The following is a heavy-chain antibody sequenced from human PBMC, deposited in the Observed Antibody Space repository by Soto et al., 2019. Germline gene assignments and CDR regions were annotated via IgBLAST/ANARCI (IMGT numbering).Heavy chain of an antibody. V-gene: IGHV3-23*01. CDR1: GFTFSSYA. Sequence: GGSLRLSCAASGFTFSSYAMSWVRQAPGKGLEWVSAISGSGGSTYYADSVKGRFTISRDNSKNTLYLQMNSLRAEDTAVYYCAKRLGYCSGGSCYDTTVDAFDIWGQGTMVTVSS. CDR2: ISGSGGST. D-gene: IGHD2-15*01. J-gene: IGHJ3*02. CDR3: AKRLGYCSGGSCYDTTVDAFDI.